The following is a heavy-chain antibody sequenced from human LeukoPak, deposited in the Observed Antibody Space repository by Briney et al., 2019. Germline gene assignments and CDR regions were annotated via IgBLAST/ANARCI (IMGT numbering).Heavy chain of an antibody. CDR3: AKGTGDTAYYFDF. D-gene: IGHD7-27*01. CDR1: GFTFGDYT. V-gene: IGHV3-23*01. CDR2: IRVSGST. J-gene: IGHJ4*02. Sequence: GRSLRLSCTASGFTFGDYTMSWVRQAPGKGLEWVSGIRVSGSTYYPDSVTGRFTISRDNSENTLYLQMSGLRAEDTAIYYCAKGTGDTAYYFDFWGQGVLVTVSS.